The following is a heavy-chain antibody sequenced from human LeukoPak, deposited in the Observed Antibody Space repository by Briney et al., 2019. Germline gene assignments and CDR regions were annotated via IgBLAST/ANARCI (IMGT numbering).Heavy chain of an antibody. CDR2: ISGSGGST. CDR1: GFTFSSYA. V-gene: IGHV3-23*01. J-gene: IGHJ3*02. CDR3: AKALDPYSSRWDAFDI. D-gene: IGHD6-13*01. Sequence: GGSLRLSCAASGFTFSSYAMSWVRQAPGKGLEWVSAISGSGGSTYYADSVKGRFTISRDNSKNTLYLQMNSLRAEDTAVYYCAKALDPYSSRWDAFDIWGQGTMVTVSS.